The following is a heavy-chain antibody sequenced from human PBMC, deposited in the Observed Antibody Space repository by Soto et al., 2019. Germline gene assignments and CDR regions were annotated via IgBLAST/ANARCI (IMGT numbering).Heavy chain of an antibody. CDR1: GGTFSSYA. CDR3: ARDRPNKQWLDRVDPYYFEY. Sequence: QVQLVQSGAEVKKPGSSVKVSCKASGGTFSSYAISWVRQAPGQGLEWMGGIIPIFGTANYAQKFQGRVTITADESTSTAYMELSSLRSEDTAVYYCARDRPNKQWLDRVDPYYFEYWGQGTLVTVSS. V-gene: IGHV1-69*01. D-gene: IGHD6-19*01. J-gene: IGHJ4*02. CDR2: IIPIFGTA.